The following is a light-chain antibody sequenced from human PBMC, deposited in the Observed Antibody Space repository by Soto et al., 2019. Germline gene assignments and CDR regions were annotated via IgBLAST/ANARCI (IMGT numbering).Light chain of an antibody. Sequence: DIQMTQTPSTLSASIGDRVTITCRASQSLSGWLAWYQQKPGTAPKVLIYHASNLQSGVPSRFSGSGSGTEFTLTISSLQPDDFATYYCQQYNSYSFGQGTKVDIK. J-gene: IGKJ1*01. CDR3: QQYNSYS. CDR2: HAS. V-gene: IGKV1-5*01. CDR1: QSLSGW.